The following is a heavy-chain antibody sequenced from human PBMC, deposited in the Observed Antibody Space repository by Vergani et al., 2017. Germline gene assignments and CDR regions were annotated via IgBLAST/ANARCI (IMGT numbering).Heavy chain of an antibody. V-gene: IGHV1-2*02. CDR3: ARDGDCNRTSFYDGLDP. Sequence: QVQLVQSGAEVKKPGASLKVSCKASGYTLTGYYMHWVRQAPGQGLEWMGWINPNSGGTNYAQKFQGRVTMTRDTSISTAYTGLSRLGTDATAVYYCARDGDCNRTSFYDGLDPWGRGTLVTVSS. CDR1: GYTLTGYY. J-gene: IGHJ5*02. CDR2: INPNSGGT. D-gene: IGHD2-2*01.